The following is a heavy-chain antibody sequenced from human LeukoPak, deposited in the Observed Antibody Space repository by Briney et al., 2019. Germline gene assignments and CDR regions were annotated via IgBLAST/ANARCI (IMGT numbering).Heavy chain of an antibody. CDR1: GFTFSNAW. Sequence: GGSLRLSCAASGFTFSNAWMSWVRQAPGKGLEWVSAISGSGGSTYYADSVKGRFTISRDNSKNTLYLQMNSLRAEDTAVYYCAKSIAVAGTSSWFDPWGQGTLVTVSS. D-gene: IGHD6-19*01. CDR3: AKSIAVAGTSSWFDP. CDR2: ISGSGGST. V-gene: IGHV3-23*01. J-gene: IGHJ5*02.